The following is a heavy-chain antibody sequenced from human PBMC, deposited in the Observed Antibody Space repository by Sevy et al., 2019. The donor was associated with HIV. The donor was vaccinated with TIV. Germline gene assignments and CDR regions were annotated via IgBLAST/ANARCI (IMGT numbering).Heavy chain of an antibody. D-gene: IGHD3-10*01. CDR3: ARDDYGSGSFNFDY. CDR2: IYYSGST. V-gene: IGHV4-31*03. CDR1: GGSISSGGYY. Sequence: SETLSLTCTVSGGSISSGGYYWSWIRQHPGKGLEWIGYIYYSGSTYYNPSLKSRVTISVDTSKNQFSLKLSSVTAADTAVYYCARDDYGSGSFNFDYWGQRTLVTVSS. J-gene: IGHJ4*02.